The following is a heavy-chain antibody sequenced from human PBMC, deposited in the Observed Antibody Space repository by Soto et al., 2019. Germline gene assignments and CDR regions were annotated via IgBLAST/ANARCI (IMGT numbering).Heavy chain of an antibody. V-gene: IGHV3-48*03. Sequence: GGSLRLSCAVSGFSLSSYEMNWVRQAPGKGLEWVSYISVSGSTVYYADSVKGRLTISRDNAKNSLDLQMNSLRAEDTAVYYCARTQWLSYAFDTWGQGTKVT. CDR3: ARTQWLSYAFDT. CDR2: ISVSGSTV. CDR1: GFSLSSYE. D-gene: IGHD5-12*01. J-gene: IGHJ3*02.